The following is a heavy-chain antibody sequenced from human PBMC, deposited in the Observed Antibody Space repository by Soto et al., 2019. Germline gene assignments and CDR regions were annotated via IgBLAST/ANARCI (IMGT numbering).Heavy chain of an antibody. V-gene: IGHV1-2*02. CDR2: INPNNGGT. CDR3: ARDTGGHYYDSSGLFDY. Sequence: ASAKVSCKASGYTFTDYYIHWVRQAPGQGLEWMGWINPNNGGTNYAQEFQGRVTMTRDTSISTAYMELSRLRSDDTAIYYCARDTGGHYYDSSGLFDYWGQGTLVTVS. CDR1: GYTFTDYY. D-gene: IGHD3-22*01. J-gene: IGHJ4*02.